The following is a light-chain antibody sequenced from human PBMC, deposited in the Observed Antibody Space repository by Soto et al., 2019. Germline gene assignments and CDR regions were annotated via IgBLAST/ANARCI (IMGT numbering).Light chain of an antibody. CDR2: DAS. V-gene: IGKV3D-20*02. CDR3: QQRSNWPHLIT. J-gene: IGKJ5*01. Sequence: EIVMTQSPATLSVSPGERATLSCRASQSVSSSYLAWYQQKPGPAPRLLIYDASNTATGIPARFSGSGSGTDCTLTISSLEPEAFAVYYCQQRSNWPHLITFGQGTRLEIK. CDR1: QSVSSSY.